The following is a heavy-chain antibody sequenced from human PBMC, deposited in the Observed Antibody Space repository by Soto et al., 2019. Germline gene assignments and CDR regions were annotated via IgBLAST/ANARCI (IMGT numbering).Heavy chain of an antibody. CDR3: ARAWGQWLVTTEYDC. Sequence: QVQLVQSGAEVKKPGASVKVSCKASGYTFSSYGISWVRQAPGQGLEWMSWISGYNGNTDYAQSLQGRVTMTTDTFTNTAYMELRSLRSDDTAVYYCARAWGQWLVTTEYDCWGQGTLVTVSS. CDR1: GYTFSSYG. D-gene: IGHD6-19*01. V-gene: IGHV1-18*01. CDR2: ISGYNGNT. J-gene: IGHJ4*02.